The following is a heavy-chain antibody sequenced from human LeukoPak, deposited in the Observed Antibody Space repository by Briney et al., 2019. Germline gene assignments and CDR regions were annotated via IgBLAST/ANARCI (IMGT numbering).Heavy chain of an antibody. V-gene: IGHV3-33*01. CDR2: IWYDGSNK. J-gene: IGHJ4*02. CDR3: ARNADTAMGPFDY. CDR1: GFTFSSYG. Sequence: GGSLRLSCAASGFTFSSYGMHRVRQAPGKGLEWVAVIWYDGSNKYYADSVKGRFTISRDNSKNTLYLQMNSLRAEDTAVYYCARNADTAMGPFDYWGQGTLVTVSS. D-gene: IGHD5-18*01.